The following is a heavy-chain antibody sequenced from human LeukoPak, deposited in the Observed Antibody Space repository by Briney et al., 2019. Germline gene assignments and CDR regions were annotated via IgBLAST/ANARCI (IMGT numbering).Heavy chain of an antibody. Sequence: GGSLRLSCAASGFTLSDYYMSWIRQAPGKGLEWVSSITSTSSYIYYADSVKGRFTISRDNAKNSLYLQMNSLRVEDTAVYYCVRESNSWYYFDYWGQGALVTVSS. D-gene: IGHD6-13*01. V-gene: IGHV3-11*06. J-gene: IGHJ4*02. CDR3: VRESNSWYYFDY. CDR2: ITSTSSYI. CDR1: GFTLSDYY.